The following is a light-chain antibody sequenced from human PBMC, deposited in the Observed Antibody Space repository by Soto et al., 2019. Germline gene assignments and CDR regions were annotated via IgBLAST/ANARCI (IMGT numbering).Light chain of an antibody. Sequence: QSALTQPPSVSGSPGQSVTISCTGTSSDVGDYNHVSWYQQSPGTVPNLIIYEVSSRPSGVPDRFSGSKSGNTASLTISGLQAEDEADYYCNLYTSSNTYVFGTGTKVTVL. J-gene: IGLJ1*01. CDR3: NLYTSSNTYV. CDR1: SSDVGDYNH. V-gene: IGLV2-18*01. CDR2: EVS.